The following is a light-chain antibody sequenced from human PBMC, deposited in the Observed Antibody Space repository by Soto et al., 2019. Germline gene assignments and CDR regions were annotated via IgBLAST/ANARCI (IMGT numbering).Light chain of an antibody. CDR2: KDS. CDR3: QSADGSLRI. Sequence: SYELTQPPSVSVSPGQTARITCSGDALSKQYAHWYQQKPGQAPVLVIYKDSERPSGIPGRFSGSSSGTTVTLTISGVQAEDEADYYCQSADGSLRIFGGGTKLTVL. V-gene: IGLV3-25*03. J-gene: IGLJ2*01. CDR1: ALSKQY.